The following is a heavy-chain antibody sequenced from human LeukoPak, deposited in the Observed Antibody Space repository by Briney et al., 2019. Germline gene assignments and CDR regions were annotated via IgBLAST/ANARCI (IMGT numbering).Heavy chain of an antibody. CDR3: AKDPAYCGGDCSITWYFDL. D-gene: IGHD2-21*02. CDR2: ISASGGTT. V-gene: IGHV3-23*01. Sequence: GGTLRLSCAASGFTFSNYGMSWVRQAPGKGLEWVSAISASGGTTYYADSVKGRFSISRDNSKSTLYLQMNSLRAEDTAVYYCAKDPAYCGGDCSITWYFDLWGRGALVTVSS. J-gene: IGHJ2*01. CDR1: GFTFSNYG.